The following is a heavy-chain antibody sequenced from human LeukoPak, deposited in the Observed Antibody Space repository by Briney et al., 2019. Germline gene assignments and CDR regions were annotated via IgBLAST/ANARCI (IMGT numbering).Heavy chain of an antibody. J-gene: IGHJ5*01. D-gene: IGHD3-10*01. CDR1: GFTFSSYA. V-gene: IGHV3-7*01. Sequence: GGSLRLSCAASGFTFSSYAMNWVRQAPGKGLEWVANIKRDGNEKNYVDSVRGRFSISRDNAKNSLYLQMDSLRAEDTAVYYCAKEGAYPIITYDSWGQGALVTVSS. CDR2: IKRDGNEK. CDR3: AKEGAYPIITYDS.